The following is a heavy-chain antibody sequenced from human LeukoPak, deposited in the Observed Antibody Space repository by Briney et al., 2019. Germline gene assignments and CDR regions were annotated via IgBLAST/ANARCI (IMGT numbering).Heavy chain of an antibody. Sequence: ASVKVSCKASGYTFTSYDINWVRQATGQGLEWMGWMNPNSGNTGYAQKFQGRVTITRNTSISTAYMELSSLRSEDTAVYYCARGRGLNYDFWSGYYTPAPFDYWGQGTLVTVSS. CDR2: MNPNSGNT. CDR1: GYTFTSYD. V-gene: IGHV1-8*03. J-gene: IGHJ4*02. D-gene: IGHD3-3*01. CDR3: ARGRGLNYDFWSGYYTPAPFDY.